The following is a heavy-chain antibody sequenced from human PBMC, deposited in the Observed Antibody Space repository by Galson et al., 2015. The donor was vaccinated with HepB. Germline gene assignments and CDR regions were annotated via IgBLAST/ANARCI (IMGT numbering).Heavy chain of an antibody. Sequence: SVKVSCKASGYTFTSYGISWVRQAPGQGLEWMGWISAYNGNTNYAQKLQGRVTMTTDTSTSTAYMELRSLRSDDTAVYYCARDNPLSDYIWGSYPVDYWGQGTLVTVSS. CDR2: ISAYNGNT. CDR3: ARDNPLSDYIWGSYPVDY. V-gene: IGHV1-18*01. J-gene: IGHJ4*02. D-gene: IGHD3-16*02. CDR1: GYTFTSYG.